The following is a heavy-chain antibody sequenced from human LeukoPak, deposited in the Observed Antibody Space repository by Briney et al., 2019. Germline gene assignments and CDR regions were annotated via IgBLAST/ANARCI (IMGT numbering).Heavy chain of an antibody. V-gene: IGHV3-21*01. CDR2: ISSSISYI. CDR3: ARSCRDGYNWDAFDI. D-gene: IGHD5-24*01. Sequence: GGSLRLSCAVSGFTFSSFSMNWVRQAPGKGLEWVSSISSSISYIYYADSVKGRFTISRDNAKNSLHLQMNSLRAEDTAVYYCARSCRDGYNWDAFDIWGQGTMVTISS. CDR1: GFTFSSFS. J-gene: IGHJ3*02.